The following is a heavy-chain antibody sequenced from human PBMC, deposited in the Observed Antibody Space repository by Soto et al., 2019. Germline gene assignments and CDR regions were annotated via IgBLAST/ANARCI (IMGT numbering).Heavy chain of an antibody. D-gene: IGHD3-9*01. CDR1: GDSISRSSYY. CDR2: IYYSGST. Sequence: WETLSLTCTVAGDSISRSSYYWERIRQPPGKGLEWIGSIYYSGSTYYNPSLKSRVTISVDTSKNQFSLKLSSVTAADTAVYYCARPSRYFVYRFVYWGQGTLVTVSS. J-gene: IGHJ4*02. CDR3: ARPSRYFVYRFVY. V-gene: IGHV4-39*01.